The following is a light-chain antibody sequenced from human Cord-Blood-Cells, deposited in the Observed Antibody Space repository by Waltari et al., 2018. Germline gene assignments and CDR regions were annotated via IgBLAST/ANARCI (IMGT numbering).Light chain of an antibody. CDR1: SSAVGSYNL. Sequence: QSALTQPASVSGSPGQSNTISCTGTSSAVGSYNLVSWYQQHPGKAPKLMIYEGSKRPSGVSNRFSGSKSGNTASLTISGLQAEDEADYYCCSYAGSSWVFGGGTKLTVL. V-gene: IGLV2-23*01. J-gene: IGLJ3*02. CDR2: EGS. CDR3: CSYAGSSWV.